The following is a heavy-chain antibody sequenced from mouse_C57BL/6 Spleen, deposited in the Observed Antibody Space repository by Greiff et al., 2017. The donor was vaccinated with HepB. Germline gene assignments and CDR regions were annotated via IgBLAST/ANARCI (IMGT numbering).Heavy chain of an antibody. V-gene: IGHV1-61*01. CDR3: ARSYYSNYEGY. D-gene: IGHD2-5*01. CDR2: IYPSDSET. Sequence: QVQLQQPGAELVRPGSSVKLSCKASGYTFTSYWMDWVKQRPGQGLEWIGNIYPSDSETHYNQKFKDKATLTVDKYSSTAYMQLSSLTSEDSAVYYCARSYYSNYEGYWGQGTTLTVSS. J-gene: IGHJ2*01. CDR1: GYTFTSYW.